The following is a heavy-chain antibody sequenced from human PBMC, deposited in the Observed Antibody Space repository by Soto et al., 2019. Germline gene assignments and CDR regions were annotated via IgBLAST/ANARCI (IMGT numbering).Heavy chain of an antibody. CDR3: ARLLDYSNLYNWFDP. V-gene: IGHV5-51*01. CDR2: IYPGDSDT. D-gene: IGHD4-4*01. CDR1: GYSFTSYW. Sequence: GESLKISCKGSGYSFTSYWIGWVRQMPGKGLEWMGIIYPGDSDTRYSPSFQGQVTISADKSISTAYLQWSSLKASDTAMYYCARLLDYSNLYNWFDPWGQGTLVTVSS. J-gene: IGHJ5*02.